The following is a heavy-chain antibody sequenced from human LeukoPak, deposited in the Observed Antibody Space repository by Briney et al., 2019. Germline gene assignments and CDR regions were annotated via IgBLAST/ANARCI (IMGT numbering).Heavy chain of an antibody. V-gene: IGHV4-34*01. CDR2: INHSGST. J-gene: IGHJ6*03. D-gene: IGHD2-2*01. CDR1: GGSFSGYY. CDR3: ARGRPYCSSTSCYGGGLYYYYYYYMDV. Sequence: PSETLSLTCAVYGGSFSGYYWSWIRQPPGKGLEWIGEINHSGSTNYNPSLKSRVTISVDTSKNQFSLKLSSVTAADTAVYYCARGRPYCSSTSCYGGGLYYYYYYYMDVWGKGTTVTVSS.